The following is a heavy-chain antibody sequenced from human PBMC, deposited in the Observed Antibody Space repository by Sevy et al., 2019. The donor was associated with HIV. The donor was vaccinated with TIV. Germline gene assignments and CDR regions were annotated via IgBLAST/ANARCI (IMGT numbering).Heavy chain of an antibody. CDR3: ARAKTMVRGVIITLFDY. CDR1: GYTFTGYY. J-gene: IGHJ4*02. Sequence: ASMKVSCKASGYTFTGYYMHWVRQAPGQGLEWMGWINPNSGGTNYAQKFQGRVTMTRDTSISTAYMELSRLRSDDTAVYYCARAKTMVRGVIITLFDYWGQGTLVTVSS. V-gene: IGHV1-2*02. CDR2: INPNSGGT. D-gene: IGHD3-10*01.